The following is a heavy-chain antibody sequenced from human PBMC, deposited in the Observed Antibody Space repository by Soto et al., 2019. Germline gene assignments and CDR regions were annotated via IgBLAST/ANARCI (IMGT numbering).Heavy chain of an antibody. CDR3: ASMRSGYYLGWFDS. V-gene: IGHV3-23*01. J-gene: IGHJ5*01. D-gene: IGHD3-3*01. Sequence: GGSLRLSCAASGFTFRNYAMSWVRQAPGKGLEWVSAMSGSGSSTYYADSVKGRFTISRDNSKNTLYLQMNSLRAEDTAVYYCASMRSGYYLGWFDSWGQGTLVTVSS. CDR2: MSGSGSST. CDR1: GFTFRNYA.